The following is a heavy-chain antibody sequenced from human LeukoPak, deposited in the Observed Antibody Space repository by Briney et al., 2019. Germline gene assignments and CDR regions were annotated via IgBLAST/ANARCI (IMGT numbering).Heavy chain of an antibody. Sequence: PSQTLSLTCTVSGGSISSGSYYWSWIRQPAGKGLEWIGRIYTSGSTNYNPSLKSRVTISVDTSKNQFSLKLSSVTAADTAVYYCARASDGWNQRLDWYFDLWGRGTLVTVSS. J-gene: IGHJ2*01. CDR3: ARASDGWNQRLDWYFDL. CDR1: GGSISSGSYY. CDR2: IYTSGST. D-gene: IGHD1-1*01. V-gene: IGHV4-61*02.